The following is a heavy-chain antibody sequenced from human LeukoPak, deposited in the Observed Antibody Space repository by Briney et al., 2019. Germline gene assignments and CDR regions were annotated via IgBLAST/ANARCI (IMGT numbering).Heavy chain of an antibody. V-gene: IGHV3-23*01. D-gene: IGHD3-3*01. Sequence: GGSLRLTCAASGLTFSSYAMSWVRQAPGKGLEWVPAISGSSGHTYYADSVKGRFTISRDTSKNTLYLQMNSLRAEDTAVYYCAKVGFSEMEWLLYSDHWGQGTLVTVSS. CDR3: AKVGFSEMEWLLYSDH. J-gene: IGHJ4*02. CDR1: GLTFSSYA. CDR2: ISGSSGHT.